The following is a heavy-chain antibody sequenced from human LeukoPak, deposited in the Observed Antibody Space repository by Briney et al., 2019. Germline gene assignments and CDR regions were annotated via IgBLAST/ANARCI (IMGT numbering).Heavy chain of an antibody. CDR2: ISAYNGNT. Sequence: GASVKVSCKASGYTFTSYGISWVRQAPGQGLEWMGWISAYNGNTNYAQKLQGRVTMTTDTSTSTAYMELRSLRSDDMAVYYCARDGDLTMEAYYFDYWGQGTLVTVSS. CDR3: ARDGDLTMEAYYFDY. CDR1: GYTFTSYG. D-gene: IGHD4/OR15-4a*01. V-gene: IGHV1-18*03. J-gene: IGHJ4*02.